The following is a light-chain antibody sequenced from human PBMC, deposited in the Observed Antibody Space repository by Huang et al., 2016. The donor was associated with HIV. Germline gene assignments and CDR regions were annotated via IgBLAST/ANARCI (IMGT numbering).Light chain of an antibody. J-gene: IGKJ1*01. CDR3: QQSYSSWWT. CDR1: QSIGNK. V-gene: IGKV1-39*01. CDR2: KAS. Sequence: DIQTSQSPSSLSASVGDTVTITCRGSQSIGNKEHWYQQKPGKAPNLLVYKASNLQSVVPSRFSGSGSGTDFTLTIRSLQPEDFAVYYCQQSYSSWWTFGQGTKVEI.